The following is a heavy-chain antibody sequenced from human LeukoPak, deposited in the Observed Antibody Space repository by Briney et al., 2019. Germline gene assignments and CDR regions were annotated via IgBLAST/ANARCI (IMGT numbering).Heavy chain of an antibody. V-gene: IGHV3-21*01. D-gene: IGHD3-22*01. CDR3: ARDFFHSSDSRPFDY. J-gene: IGHJ4*02. CDR2: IFSRSESI. Sequence: GGPLRLSCAASGFPFGAYTINWVRQAPGKGPEWVSCIFSRSESILYADSVKGRFTISRDNAKNSLYLQMDSLRVEDTAVYYCARDFFHSSDSRPFDYWGQGTLVTVSS. CDR1: GFPFGAYT.